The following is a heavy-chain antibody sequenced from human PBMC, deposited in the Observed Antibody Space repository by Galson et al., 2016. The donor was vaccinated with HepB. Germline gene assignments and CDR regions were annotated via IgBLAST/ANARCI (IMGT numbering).Heavy chain of an antibody. J-gene: IGHJ4*02. D-gene: IGHD1-26*01. Sequence: SMRLPCPATGFTFNNYDMHWFRKAPGKGLEWVSYITRCGGTTLYADSVKGRFTISRDNAKNSLYLQMNSLRDEDTAVYYCARDVRGSEDYWGQGTLVTVSS. CDR2: ITRCGGTT. CDR3: ARDVRGSEDY. CDR1: GFTFNNYD. V-gene: IGHV3-48*02.